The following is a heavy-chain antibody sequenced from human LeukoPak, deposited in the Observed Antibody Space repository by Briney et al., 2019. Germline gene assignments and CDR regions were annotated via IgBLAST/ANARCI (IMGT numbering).Heavy chain of an antibody. CDR1: GFTFSSYA. D-gene: IGHD3-3*01. J-gene: IGHJ6*02. CDR3: AKSLGFQPYGTGV. V-gene: IGHV3-23*01. CDR2: ISGSGGST. Sequence: GGSLRLSCAASGFTFSSYAMSWVRQAPGKGLEWVSAISGSGGSTYYADSVKGRFTISRDNSKNTLYLQINSLRAEDTAVYYCAKSLGFQPYGTGVWGQGTTVTVSS.